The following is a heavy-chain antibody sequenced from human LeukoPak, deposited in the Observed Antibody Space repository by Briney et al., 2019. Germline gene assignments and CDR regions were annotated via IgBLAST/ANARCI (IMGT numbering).Heavy chain of an antibody. CDR1: RFTFSDYS. V-gene: IGHV3-21*01. Sequence: MSGGSLRLSCAASRFTFSDYSMNWVRQAPGKGLEWVSSISSSSYIYYADSVKGRFTISRDNAKNSLYLQMNSLRAEDTAVYYCASLLASSRWLVDYWGQGTLVTVSS. D-gene: IGHD6-19*01. CDR2: ISSSSYI. J-gene: IGHJ4*02. CDR3: ASLLASSRWLVDY.